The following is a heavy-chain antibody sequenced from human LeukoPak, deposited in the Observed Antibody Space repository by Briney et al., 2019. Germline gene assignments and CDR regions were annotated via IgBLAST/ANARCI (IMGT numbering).Heavy chain of an antibody. D-gene: IGHD6-19*01. V-gene: IGHV3-23*01. Sequence: GGSLRLSCAASGFTFNNYALNWVRQAPGKGLEWVSTISGSGASTFYADSVKGRFTISRDNSKNTVYLQMNSLRAEDTAVYYCAKARGWYPRFDFWGQGTLVTVSS. CDR1: GFTFNNYA. J-gene: IGHJ5*01. CDR3: AKARGWYPRFDF. CDR2: ISGSGAST.